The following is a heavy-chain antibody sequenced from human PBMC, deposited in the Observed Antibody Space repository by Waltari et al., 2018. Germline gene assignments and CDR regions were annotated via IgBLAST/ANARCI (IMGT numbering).Heavy chain of an antibody. CDR2: ISTHNGNT. V-gene: IGHV1-18*01. Sequence: QVQLVQSGAEVKKPGASVKVSCKASGYTFISYGISWVRQAPGQGLEWMGWISTHNGNTNHAQKLQGRVTMTTDTSTSTAYMELRSLRSDDTAVYYCAREYCSGIRCGCDYWGQGTLVTVSS. CDR1: GYTFISYG. J-gene: IGHJ4*02. D-gene: IGHD2-15*01. CDR3: AREYCSGIRCGCDY.